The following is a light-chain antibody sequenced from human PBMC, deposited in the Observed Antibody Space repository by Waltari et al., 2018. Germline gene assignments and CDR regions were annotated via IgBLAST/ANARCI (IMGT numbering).Light chain of an antibody. CDR2: DVS. Sequence: QSALTQPRSVSGSPGQSVTIPCPGTSSDVGGYTYVSWYQQHPGKAPKRMIYDVSKRPSGVPDRFSGSKSGNTASLTISGLQAEHEADYYCCSYAGSYTVVFGGGTKLTVL. V-gene: IGLV2-11*01. J-gene: IGLJ2*01. CDR1: SSDVGGYTY. CDR3: CSYAGSYTVV.